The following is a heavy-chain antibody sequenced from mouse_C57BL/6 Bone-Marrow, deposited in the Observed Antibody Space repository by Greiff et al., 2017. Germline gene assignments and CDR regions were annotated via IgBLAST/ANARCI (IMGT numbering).Heavy chain of an antibody. Sequence: QVQLQQSGPGLVAPSQSLSITCTVSGFSLTSYAISWVRQPPGKGLEWLGVIWTGGGTNYNSALKSRLSISKDNSKSQVFLKMNSLQTDDTARYYCARNPVVDYYAMDYWGQGTSVTVSS. J-gene: IGHJ4*01. V-gene: IGHV2-9-1*01. CDR3: ARNPVVDYYAMDY. CDR1: GFSLTSYA. D-gene: IGHD1-1*01. CDR2: IWTGGGT.